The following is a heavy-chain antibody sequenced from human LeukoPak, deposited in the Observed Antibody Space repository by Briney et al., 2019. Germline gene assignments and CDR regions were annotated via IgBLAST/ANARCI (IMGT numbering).Heavy chain of an antibody. V-gene: IGHV3-23*01. J-gene: IGHJ4*02. CDR2: ISGSGGST. Sequence: GGSLRLSCAASGFTFSSYAMSWVRQAPGKGLEWVSAISGSGGSTYYADSVKGRFTISRDNSKNTLYLQMNSLRAEDTAVYYCYGDSSGYYIGVGGLDYWGQGTLVTVSS. CDR3: YGDSSGYYIGVGGLDY. D-gene: IGHD3-22*01. CDR1: GFTFSSYA.